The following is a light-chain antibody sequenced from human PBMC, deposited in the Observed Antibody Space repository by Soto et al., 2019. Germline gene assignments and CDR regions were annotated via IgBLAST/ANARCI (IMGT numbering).Light chain of an antibody. V-gene: IGKV1-27*01. CDR3: QKYNIAPYT. J-gene: IGKJ2*01. CDR2: AAS. Sequence: DIQMTQSPSSLSASVGDRVTITCRASQGFSDYLAWYQQRPGKVPKLLIYAASTLQSGVPSRFSGSGSGTDFTLTIRSLHTEDVATYYCQKYNIAPYTFGQGTKVDIK. CDR1: QGFSDY.